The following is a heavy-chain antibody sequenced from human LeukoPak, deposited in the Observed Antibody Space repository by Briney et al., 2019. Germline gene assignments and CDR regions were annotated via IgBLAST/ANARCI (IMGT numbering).Heavy chain of an antibody. CDR2: IYSSGST. CDR3: AREGPNHYDSSGHEWFDP. V-gene: IGHV4-4*07. Sequence: SETLSLTCTVSGGSISSYYWSWIRQPAGKGLEWIGRIYSSGSTNHNPSLKSRVTMSIDTSNNQFSLKLTSVTAADAAVCYCAREGPNHYDSSGHEWFDPWGQGTLVTVSS. CDR1: GGSISSYY. J-gene: IGHJ5*02. D-gene: IGHD3-22*01.